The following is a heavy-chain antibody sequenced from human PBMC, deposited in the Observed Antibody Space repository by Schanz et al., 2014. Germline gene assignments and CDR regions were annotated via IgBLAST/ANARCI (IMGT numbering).Heavy chain of an antibody. CDR2: IYYSGST. Sequence: QLQLQESGPGLVKPSETLSLTCTVSGGSISSSSYYWGWIRQPPGKGLEWIVYIYYSGSTYYNPSLKSRVTISVDTSKTQFSLKLSSVTAADTAVYYCARGGRTTYNYYYGMDVWGQGTTVTVSS. J-gene: IGHJ6*02. CDR3: ARGGRTTYNYYYGMDV. V-gene: IGHV4-39*07. D-gene: IGHD1-1*01. CDR1: GGSISSSSYY.